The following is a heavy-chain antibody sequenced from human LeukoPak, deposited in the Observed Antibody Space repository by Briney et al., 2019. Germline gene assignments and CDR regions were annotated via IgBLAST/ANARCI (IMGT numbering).Heavy chain of an antibody. CDR1: EGTFSGYA. CDR2: IIPIFGTS. V-gene: IGHV1-69*13. CDR3: ASPMVYDTYYYYHGMDV. J-gene: IGHJ6*02. Sequence: SVKVSRKASEGTFSGYAINWVRQAPGQGLEWMGGIIPIFGTSNYAQRFQGRVTISADESTSTAYMELSSLRSEDTAVYYCASPMVYDTYYYYHGMDVWGQGTTVTVSS. D-gene: IGHD2-8*01.